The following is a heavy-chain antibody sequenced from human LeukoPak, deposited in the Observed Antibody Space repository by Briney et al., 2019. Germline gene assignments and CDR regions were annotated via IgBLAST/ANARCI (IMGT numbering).Heavy chain of an antibody. J-gene: IGHJ6*02. CDR3: ARATMVRGVNKNYYYYGMDV. CDR1: GGSISSYY. V-gene: IGHV4-59*01. Sequence: PSETLSLTCTVSGGSISSYYWSWIRQPPGKGLERIGYIYYSGSTNYNPSLKSRVTISVDTSKNQFSLKLSSVTAADTAVYYCARATMVRGVNKNYYYYGMDVWGQGTTVTVSS. D-gene: IGHD3-10*01. CDR2: IYYSGST.